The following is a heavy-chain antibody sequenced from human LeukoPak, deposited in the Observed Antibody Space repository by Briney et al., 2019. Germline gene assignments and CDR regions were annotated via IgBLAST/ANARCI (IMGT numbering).Heavy chain of an antibody. CDR1: GFTFTNYD. CDR3: ARGFVPNYDFWSGYPSAANYYYMDV. J-gene: IGHJ6*03. D-gene: IGHD3-3*01. CDR2: LNPKSGDT. Sequence: ASVKVSCKASGFTFTNYDINWVRQAPGQGLEWMGWLNPKSGDTGYAQKFQGRVAMTRNTSISTAYMELSSLTSEDTAVYYCARGFVPNYDFWSGYPSAANYYYMDVWGKGTTVTVSS. V-gene: IGHV1-8*01.